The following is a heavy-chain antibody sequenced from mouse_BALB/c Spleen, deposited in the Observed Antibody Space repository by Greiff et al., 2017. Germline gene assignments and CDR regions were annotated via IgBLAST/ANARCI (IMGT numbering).Heavy chain of an antibody. CDR3: VRRGGNYPMDY. Sequence: EVKLMESGGGLVQPKGSLKLSCAASGFTFNTYAMNWVRQAPGKGLEWVARIRSKSNNYATYYADSVKDRFTISRDDSQSMLYLQMNNLKTEDTAMYYCVRRGGNYPMDYWGQGTSVTVSS. D-gene: IGHD2-1*01. V-gene: IGHV10-1*02. J-gene: IGHJ4*01. CDR2: IRSKSNNYAT. CDR1: GFTFNTYA.